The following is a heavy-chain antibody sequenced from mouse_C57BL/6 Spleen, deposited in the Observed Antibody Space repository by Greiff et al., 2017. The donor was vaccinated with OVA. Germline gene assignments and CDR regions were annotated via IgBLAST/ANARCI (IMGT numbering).Heavy chain of an antibody. Sequence: QVQLQQPGAELVMPGASVKLSCKASGYTFTSYWMHWVKQRPGQGLEWIGEIDPSDSYTNYNQKFKGKSTLTVDKSSSTAYMQLSSLTSEDSAVYYCARCAQATGFAYWGQGTLVTVSA. CDR1: GYTFTSYW. V-gene: IGHV1-69*01. J-gene: IGHJ3*01. D-gene: IGHD3-2*02. CDR3: ARCAQATGFAY. CDR2: IDPSDSYT.